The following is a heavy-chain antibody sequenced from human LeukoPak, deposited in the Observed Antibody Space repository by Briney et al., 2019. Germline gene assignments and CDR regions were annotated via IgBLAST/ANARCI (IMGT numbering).Heavy chain of an antibody. Sequence: SETLSVTCAVYGGSFSGYYWSWIRQPPGKGLEWIGEINHSGSTNYNPSLKSRVTISVDTSKNQFSLKLSSVTAADTAVYYCARGTAYYDFWSGYYGYYFDYWGQGTLVTVSS. J-gene: IGHJ4*02. CDR2: INHSGST. CDR3: ARGTAYYDFWSGYYGYYFDY. D-gene: IGHD3-3*01. CDR1: GGSFSGYY. V-gene: IGHV4-34*01.